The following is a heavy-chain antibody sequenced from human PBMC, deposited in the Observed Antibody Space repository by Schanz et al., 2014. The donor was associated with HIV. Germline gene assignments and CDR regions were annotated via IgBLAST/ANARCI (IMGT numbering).Heavy chain of an antibody. CDR1: GYTFSNLD. D-gene: IGHD3-10*01. J-gene: IGHJ5*02. Sequence: QVQLVQSGAEVKKPGASVKVSCKASGYTFSNLDINWVRQAPGQGLEWMGWMNPKSGNTGYAQKFHGRIIMTRNTSLNTAYLELSGLRSEDTARYYCARAGSAPGLRGYWFDPWGQGTLVTVSS. CDR3: ARAGSAPGLRGYWFDP. CDR2: MNPKSGNT. V-gene: IGHV1-8*01.